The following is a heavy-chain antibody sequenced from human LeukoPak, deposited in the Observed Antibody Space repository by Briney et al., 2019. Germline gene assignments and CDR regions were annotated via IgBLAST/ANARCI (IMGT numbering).Heavy chain of an antibody. CDR2: ISYDGSNK. Sequence: GRSLRLSCAASGFTFSSYAMHWVRQAPGKGLEWVAVISYDGSNKYYADSVKGRFTISRDNSKNTLYLQMNSLRAEDTAVYYCARDSSPYYYGSGSHDYWGQGTLVTVSS. D-gene: IGHD3-10*01. J-gene: IGHJ4*02. V-gene: IGHV3-30*04. CDR3: ARDSSPYYYGSGSHDY. CDR1: GFTFSSYA.